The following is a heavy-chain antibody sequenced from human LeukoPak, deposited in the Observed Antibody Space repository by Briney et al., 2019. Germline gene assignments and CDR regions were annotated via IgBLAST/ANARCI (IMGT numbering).Heavy chain of an antibody. V-gene: IGHV3-30*02. CDR3: AATPPGFCSSTSCGKEP. J-gene: IGHJ5*02. CDR1: GFTFSSYG. Sequence: GGSLRLSCAASGFTFSSYGMHWVRQAPGKGLEWVAFIRYDGSNKYYADSVKGRFTISRDNSKNTLYLQMNSLRAEDTAVYYCAATPPGFCSSTSCGKEPWGQGTLVTVSS. CDR2: IRYDGSNK. D-gene: IGHD2-2*01.